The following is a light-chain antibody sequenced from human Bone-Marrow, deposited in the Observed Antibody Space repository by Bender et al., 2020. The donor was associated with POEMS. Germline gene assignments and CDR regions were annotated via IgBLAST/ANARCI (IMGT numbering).Light chain of an antibody. V-gene: IGLV2-14*01. J-gene: IGLJ3*02. CDR3: TSYTTTKTWV. Sequence: QSALTQPASVSGSPGQSITISCTGTSSDLGAYKYVSWYQQHPGKAPKVIIYEGSNRPSGVSNRFSGSKSGNRASLTISGLQTDDEAEYFCTSYTTTKTWVFGGGTKLTVL. CDR1: SSDLGAYKY. CDR2: EGS.